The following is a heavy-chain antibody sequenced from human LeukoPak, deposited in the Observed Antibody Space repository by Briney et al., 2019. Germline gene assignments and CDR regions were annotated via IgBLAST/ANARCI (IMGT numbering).Heavy chain of an antibody. CDR1: GFTFSSYW. D-gene: IGHD1-26*01. CDR3: ARQTGATTTGGYYFDH. Sequence: GGSLRLSCAASGFTFSSYWVYWVRQAPGKGLVWVSRINTDGSSTSYADSVKGRFSISRDNAKNTLDLQMNSLRADDTAVYYCARQTGATTTGGYYFDHWGQGTLVTVSS. J-gene: IGHJ4*02. CDR2: INTDGSST. V-gene: IGHV3-74*01.